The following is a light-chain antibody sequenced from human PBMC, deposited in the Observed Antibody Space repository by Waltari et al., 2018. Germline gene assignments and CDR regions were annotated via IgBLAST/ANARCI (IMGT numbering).Light chain of an antibody. V-gene: IGKV1-33*01. Sequence: ITCQASHDISDYLNWYQQKPGKGPKLLIYDSSRLHTGVPSRFSGSGYGTDFTFTINNVQPEDIATYYCQHYNGVPPYTFGQGTKLEMK. CDR3: QHYNGVPPYT. J-gene: IGKJ2*01. CDR1: HDISDY. CDR2: DSS.